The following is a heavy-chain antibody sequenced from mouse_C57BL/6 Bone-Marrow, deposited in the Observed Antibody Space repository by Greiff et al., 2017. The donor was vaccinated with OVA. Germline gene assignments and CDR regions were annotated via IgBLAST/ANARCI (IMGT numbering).Heavy chain of an antibody. CDR3: ARHEDGAQATPYFDY. Sequence: VQLQQSGAELVKPGASVKLSCKASGYTFTEYTIHWVKQRSGQGLEWIGWFYPGSGSIKYNEKFKDKATLTADKSSSTVSMELSRLTSEDSAIYFCARHEDGAQATPYFDYWGQGTTLTVSS. CDR1: GYTFTEYT. CDR2: FYPGSGSI. J-gene: IGHJ2*01. V-gene: IGHV1-62-2*01. D-gene: IGHD3-2*02.